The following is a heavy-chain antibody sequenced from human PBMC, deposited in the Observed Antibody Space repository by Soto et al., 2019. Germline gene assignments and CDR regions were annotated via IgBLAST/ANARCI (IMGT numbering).Heavy chain of an antibody. CDR2: IIPILGIA. J-gene: IGHJ4*02. V-gene: IGHV1-69*02. CDR1: GGTFSSYT. D-gene: IGHD5-12*01. Sequence: QVQLVQSGAEVKKPGSSVKVSCKASGGTFSSYTISWVRQAPGQGLEWMGRIIPILGIANYAQKFQGRVTITADKSTSTAYMDLSSLRSEDTAVYYCAIWEEMATIVVWGQGTLVTVSS. CDR3: AIWEEMATIVV.